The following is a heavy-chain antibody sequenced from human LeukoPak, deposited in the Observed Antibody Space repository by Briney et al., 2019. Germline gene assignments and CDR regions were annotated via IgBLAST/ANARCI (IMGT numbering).Heavy chain of an antibody. CDR1: GFTFSSYA. V-gene: IGHV3-30-3*01. CDR3: ARVYSGSYFLYYYYGMDV. D-gene: IGHD1-26*01. J-gene: IGHJ6*02. Sequence: GGSLRLSCAASGFTFSSYAMHWVRQAPGKGLEWVAVISYDGSNKYCADSVKGRFTISRDNSKNTLYLQMNSLRAEDTAVYYCARVYSGSYFLYYYYGMDVWGQGTTVTVSS. CDR2: ISYDGSNK.